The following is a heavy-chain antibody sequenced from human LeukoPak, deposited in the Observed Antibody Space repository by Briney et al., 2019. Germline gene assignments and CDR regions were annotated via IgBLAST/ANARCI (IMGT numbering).Heavy chain of an antibody. V-gene: IGHV3-30*02. Sequence: GGSLRLSCAASGFTFSSYGMHWVRQAPGKGLEWVAFIRYDGSNKYYADSVKGRFTISRDNSKNTLYLQMNSLRAEDTAVYYCAKDTEIVATIDYYYYYGMDVWGQGTTVTVSS. D-gene: IGHD5-12*01. CDR2: IRYDGSNK. CDR3: AKDTEIVATIDYYYYYGMDV. J-gene: IGHJ6*02. CDR1: GFTFSSYG.